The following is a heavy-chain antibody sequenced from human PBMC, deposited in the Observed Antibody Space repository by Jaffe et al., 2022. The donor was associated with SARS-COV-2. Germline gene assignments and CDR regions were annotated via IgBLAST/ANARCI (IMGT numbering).Heavy chain of an antibody. Sequence: QLQLQESGPGLVKPSETLSLTCTVSGGSISSSSYYWGWIRQPPGKGLEWIGSIYYSGSTYYNPSLKSRVTISVDTSKNQFSLKLSSVTAADTAVYYCARLSGYETSFDYWGQGTLVTVSS. CDR2: IYYSGST. D-gene: IGHD3-22*01. CDR3: ARLSGYETSFDY. CDR1: GGSISSSSYY. V-gene: IGHV4-39*01. J-gene: IGHJ4*02.